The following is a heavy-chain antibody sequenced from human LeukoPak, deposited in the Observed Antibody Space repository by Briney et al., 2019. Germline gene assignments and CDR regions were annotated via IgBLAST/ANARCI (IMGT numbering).Heavy chain of an antibody. V-gene: IGHV3-23*01. CDR1: GFIFSTYA. D-gene: IGHD3-9*01. CDR3: VIWGDYDVLTGYYVPDY. CDR2: ITGSGTNR. J-gene: IGHJ4*02. Sequence: PGESMRLSCVASGFIFSTYAMSWVRQPQGKGLEWVSAITGSGTNRYYADSLKGRFTTSRDNSKNTVFLQMNSLRHEDTAIYYCVIWGDYDVLTGYYVPDYWGQGTLVTVAS.